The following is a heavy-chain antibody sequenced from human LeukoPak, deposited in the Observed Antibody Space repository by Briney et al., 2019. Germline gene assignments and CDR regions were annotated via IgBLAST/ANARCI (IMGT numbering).Heavy chain of an antibody. CDR2: IKQDGSEK. CDR1: GFSFSNYW. Sequence: TGGSLRLSCAASGFSFSNYWMSWVRQAPGKGLEWVADIKQDGSEKYYVDSVKGRFTISRDNAKNSLYLQMISLRAEDTAVYYCARDLCPQAWGQGTLVTVSS. J-gene: IGHJ5*02. CDR3: ARDLCPQA. V-gene: IGHV3-7*01. D-gene: IGHD5/OR15-5a*01.